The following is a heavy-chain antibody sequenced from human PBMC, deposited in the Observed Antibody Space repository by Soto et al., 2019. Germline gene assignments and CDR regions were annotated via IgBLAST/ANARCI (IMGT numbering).Heavy chain of an antibody. D-gene: IGHD3-10*01. CDR3: ARHRHPYSPFMEETTMGREY. J-gene: IGHJ4*02. CDR2: IDPSDSYT. Sequence: GESLKISCETSGYSFTNFWISWVRQIPWKGLEWMGRIDPSDSYTNYSPSFQGHVTFSADESINTAYLQWSSLKASDTAMYYCARHRHPYSPFMEETTMGREYWAQGTLVTVSS. V-gene: IGHV5-10-1*01. CDR1: GYSFTNFW.